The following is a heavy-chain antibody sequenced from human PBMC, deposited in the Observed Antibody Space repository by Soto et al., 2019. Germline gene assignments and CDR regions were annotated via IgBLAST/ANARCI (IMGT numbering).Heavy chain of an antibody. V-gene: IGHV4-39*01. CDR1: GGSISSSSYY. D-gene: IGHD6-13*01. CDR2: IYYSGST. J-gene: IGHJ4*02. Sequence: QLQLQESGPGLVKPSETLSLTCTVSGGSISSSSYYWGWIRQPPGKGLEWIGRIYYSGSTYYNPSLKSRVTLSVDTSKNQFSLKLSSVTAADTAVYYCARRGSSSWYGYCGQGTLVTVSS. CDR3: ARRGSSSWYGY.